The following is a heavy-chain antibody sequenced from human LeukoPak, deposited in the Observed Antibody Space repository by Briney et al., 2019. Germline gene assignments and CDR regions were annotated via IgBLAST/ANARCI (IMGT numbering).Heavy chain of an antibody. Sequence: VASVKVSCKASGGTFSSYAISWVRQAPGQGLEWMGGIIPIFGTANYAQKFQGRVTITADESTSTAYMELSSLRSEDTAVYYCARDRGGYNSNWFDPWGQGTLVTVSS. V-gene: IGHV1-69*13. J-gene: IGHJ5*02. CDR3: ARDRGGYNSNWFDP. CDR1: GGTFSSYA. CDR2: IIPIFGTA. D-gene: IGHD5-24*01.